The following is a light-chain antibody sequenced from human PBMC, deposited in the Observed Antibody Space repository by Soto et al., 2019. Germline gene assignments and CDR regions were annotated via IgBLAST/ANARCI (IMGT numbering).Light chain of an antibody. J-gene: IGLJ1*01. Sequence: QSALTQPPSASGSPGQSVTISCTGTSSHIGGYNFVSWYQQHPGKAPKLLIYEINKRPSGVPDRFSGSKSGNTASLTVSGLQAEDEADYYCSSYAGSKGDVFGTGTKLTVL. CDR2: EIN. CDR1: SSHIGGYNF. CDR3: SSYAGSKGDV. V-gene: IGLV2-8*01.